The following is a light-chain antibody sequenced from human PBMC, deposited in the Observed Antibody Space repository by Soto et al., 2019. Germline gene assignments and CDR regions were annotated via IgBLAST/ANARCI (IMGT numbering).Light chain of an antibody. Sequence: EIVMTQSPATLSVSPGERATLSCRASQSVSSNLAWYQQKPGQAPRLLIYGAFTRATGIPARFSGSGSGTEFTLTISSLQSEDFAVYYCQQYNNWPGTTFGQGTKVDIE. CDR2: GAF. V-gene: IGKV3-15*01. J-gene: IGKJ1*01. CDR3: QQYNNWPGTT. CDR1: QSVSSN.